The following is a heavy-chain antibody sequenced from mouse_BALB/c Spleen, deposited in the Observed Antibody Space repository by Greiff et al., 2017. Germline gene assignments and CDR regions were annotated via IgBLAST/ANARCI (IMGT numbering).Heavy chain of an antibody. V-gene: IGHV3-1*02. CDR1: GYSITSGYS. CDR2: IHYSGST. Sequence: EVQLQQSGPDLVKPSQSLSLTCTVTGYSITSGYSWHWIRQFPGNKLEWMGYIHYSGSTNYNPSLKSRISITRDTSKNQFFLQLNSVTTEDTATYYCAIYYYGSSYVDWYFDVWGAGTTVTVSS. CDR3: AIYYYGSSYVDWYFDV. D-gene: IGHD1-1*01. J-gene: IGHJ1*01.